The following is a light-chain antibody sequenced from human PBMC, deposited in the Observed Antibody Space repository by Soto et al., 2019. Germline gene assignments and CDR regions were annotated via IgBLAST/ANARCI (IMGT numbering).Light chain of an antibody. CDR2: AAS. J-gene: IGKJ4*01. Sequence: DIQLTQSPSFLSASVGDRVTITCRASQGIKSHLAWYQQKPGKAPKLLIYAASTLQSGVPSRFSGGGSGTEFTLTISSLQPEDFANYYCQRHDNYPLSFDGGTKVEIK. V-gene: IGKV1-9*01. CDR1: QGIKSH. CDR3: QRHDNYPLS.